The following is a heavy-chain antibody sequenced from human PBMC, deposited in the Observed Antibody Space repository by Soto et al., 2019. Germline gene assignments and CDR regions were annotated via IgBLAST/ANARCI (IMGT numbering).Heavy chain of an antibody. Sequence: GASVKVSCKASGFTFTSSAVQWVRQARGQRLEWIGWIDVGNGNTKYSQKFQGRVTITRDESTSTAYMELSSLRSEDTAVYYCAVSGYSSGWSFDYWGQGTLVTVSS. CDR2: IDVGNGNT. CDR1: GFTFTSSA. D-gene: IGHD6-19*01. CDR3: AVSGYSSGWSFDY. J-gene: IGHJ4*02. V-gene: IGHV1-58*01.